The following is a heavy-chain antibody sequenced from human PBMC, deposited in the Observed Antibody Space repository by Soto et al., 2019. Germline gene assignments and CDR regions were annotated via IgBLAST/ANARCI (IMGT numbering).Heavy chain of an antibody. J-gene: IGHJ4*02. CDR3: AKKVYSSSPPDYYFDY. D-gene: IGHD3-22*01. Sequence: GGSLRLSCAASGFTFDDYAMHWVRQAPGKGLEWVSGISWNSGSIVYADSVKGRFTISRDNAKNSLYLQMNSLRAEDTALYYCAKKVYSSSPPDYYFDYWGQGTLVTVSS. CDR1: GFTFDDYA. CDR2: ISWNSGSI. V-gene: IGHV3-9*01.